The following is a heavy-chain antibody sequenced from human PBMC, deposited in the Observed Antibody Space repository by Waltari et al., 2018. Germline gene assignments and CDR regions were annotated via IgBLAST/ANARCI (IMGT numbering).Heavy chain of an antibody. CDR1: GFSIATGGEA. V-gene: IGHV2-5*01. CDR3: AHYKARDAFDI. D-gene: IGHD1-20*01. CDR2: MYWTDAE. Sequence: QITLKESGPTLVKPTQTLTLTCTFFGFSIATGGEAVGWIRQPPGKALEWLAIMYWTDAERYSPSLRSRLTITKDTSRNQVVLTVTNMDPVDTATYFCAHYKARDAFDIWGPGTMVTISS. J-gene: IGHJ3*02.